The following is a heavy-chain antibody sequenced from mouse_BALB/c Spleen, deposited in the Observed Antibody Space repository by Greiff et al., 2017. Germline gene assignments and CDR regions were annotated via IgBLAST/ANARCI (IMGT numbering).Heavy chain of an antibody. CDR3: ARTSTGAWFAY. CDR2: ISYDGSN. V-gene: IGHV3-6*02. Sequence: EVQVVESGPGLVKPSQSLSLTCSVTGYSITSGYYWNWIRQFPGNKLEWMGYISYDGSNNYNPSLKNRISITRDTSKNQFFLKLNSVTTEDTATYYCARTSTGAWFAYWGQGTLVTVSA. J-gene: IGHJ3*01. CDR1: GYSITSGYY. D-gene: IGHD4-1*01.